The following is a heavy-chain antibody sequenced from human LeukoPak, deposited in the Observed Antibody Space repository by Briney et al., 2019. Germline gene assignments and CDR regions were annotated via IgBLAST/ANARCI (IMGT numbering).Heavy chain of an antibody. J-gene: IGHJ4*02. Sequence: GGSLRLSCAASGFTVSSNYMSWVRQAPGKGLEWVSVIYSGGSTYYADSVKGRFTISRDNSKNTLYLQTNSLRAEDTAVYYCARGVVGATADYFDYWGQGTLVTVSS. CDR2: IYSGGST. D-gene: IGHD1-26*01. CDR1: GFTVSSNY. CDR3: ARGVVGATADYFDY. V-gene: IGHV3-53*01.